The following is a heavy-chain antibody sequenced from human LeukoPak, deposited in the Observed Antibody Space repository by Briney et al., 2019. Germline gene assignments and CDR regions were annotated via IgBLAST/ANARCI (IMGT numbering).Heavy chain of an antibody. Sequence: ASVKVSCKASGYTFTSYGISGVRQAPGQGLEWMGWISAYNGNTNYAQKLQGRVTMTTDTSTSTAYMELRRLRSEDPAVYYCARHSSRWYGYWGQGTLVTVSS. CDR3: ARHSSRWYGY. V-gene: IGHV1-18*01. CDR1: GYTFTSYG. D-gene: IGHD6-13*01. J-gene: IGHJ4*02. CDR2: ISAYNGNT.